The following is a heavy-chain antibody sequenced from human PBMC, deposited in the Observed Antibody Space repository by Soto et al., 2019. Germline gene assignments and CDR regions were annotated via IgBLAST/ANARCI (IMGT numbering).Heavy chain of an antibody. Sequence: ASVKVSCKASGYTFTSYYMHWVRQAPGQGLEWMGIINPSGGSTSYAQRFQGRVTMTRDTSTSTVYMELSSLRPEDTGVYYCTRVSPDCSDGSCYPLNWGQGTLVTVSS. J-gene: IGHJ4*02. CDR2: INPSGGST. D-gene: IGHD2-15*01. V-gene: IGHV1-46*03. CDR3: TRVSPDCSDGSCYPLN. CDR1: GYTFTSYY.